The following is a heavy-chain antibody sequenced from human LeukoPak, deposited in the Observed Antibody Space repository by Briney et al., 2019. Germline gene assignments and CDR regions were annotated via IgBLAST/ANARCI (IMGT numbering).Heavy chain of an antibody. V-gene: IGHV1-2*02. J-gene: IGHJ4*02. CDR1: GYTFTRYY. D-gene: IGHD1-26*01. Sequence: ASVKVSCKASGYTFTRYYMHWVRQAPGKGLEWMGWINPNSGGTNYAQKFQGRVTMTRDTSISTAYTELSRLRSDDTAVYYCARGRVGSEPYSYFDYWGQGTLVTVSS. CDR3: ARGRVGSEPYSYFDY. CDR2: INPNSGGT.